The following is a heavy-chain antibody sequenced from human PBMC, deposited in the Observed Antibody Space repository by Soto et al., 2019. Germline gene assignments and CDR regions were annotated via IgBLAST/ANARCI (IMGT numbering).Heavy chain of an antibody. J-gene: IGHJ3*02. CDR2: IIPIFGTA. Sequence: SVKVSCKASGGTFSSYAISWVRQAPGQGLEWMGGIIPIFGTANYAQKFQGRVTITADESTSTAYMELSSLRSEDTAVYYCARSLEYYYDSSGRSHDAFDIWGQGTMVNGSS. D-gene: IGHD3-22*01. CDR3: ARSLEYYYDSSGRSHDAFDI. CDR1: GGTFSSYA. V-gene: IGHV1-69*13.